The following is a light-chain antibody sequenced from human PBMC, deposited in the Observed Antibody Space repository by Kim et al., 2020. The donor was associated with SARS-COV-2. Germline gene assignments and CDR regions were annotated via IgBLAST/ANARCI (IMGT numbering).Light chain of an antibody. V-gene: IGLV1-51*01. CDR2: DNN. J-gene: IGLJ3*02. Sequence: QKVTISCSGSSSKIGNNYVSWYQQLPGTAPKLLIYDNNKRPSGIPDRFSGSKSGTSATLGITGLQTGDEADYYCGTWDSSLSAGWVFGGGTQLTVL. CDR3: GTWDSSLSAGWV. CDR1: SSKIGNNY.